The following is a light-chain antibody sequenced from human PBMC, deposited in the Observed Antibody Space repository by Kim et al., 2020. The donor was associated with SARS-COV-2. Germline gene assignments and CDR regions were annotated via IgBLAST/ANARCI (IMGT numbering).Light chain of an antibody. CDR2: GKN. CDR3: NSRDSSGNHLV. CDR1: SLRSYY. Sequence: ALGQTVRITCKGDSLRSYYANWYQQKPGQAPVLVIYGKNNRPSGIPDRFSGSSSGNTASLTITGAQAEDEADYYCNSRDSSGNHLVFGTGTKVTVL. J-gene: IGLJ1*01. V-gene: IGLV3-19*01.